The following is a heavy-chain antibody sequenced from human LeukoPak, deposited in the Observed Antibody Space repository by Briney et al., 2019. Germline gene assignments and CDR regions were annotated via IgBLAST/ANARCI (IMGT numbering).Heavy chain of an antibody. D-gene: IGHD3-22*01. J-gene: IGHJ4*02. CDR3: ARTMHYYDSSGYIFDY. Sequence: SQSLSLTCRVSGGSIRSYYLGWLRHTQKQGLEWIGFIYSSGSTTYNPSLKSRVAISVDTSKNQFSLRLSSVTAADTAVYYCARTMHYYDSSGYIFDYWGQGTLVTVSS. V-gene: IGHV4-4*09. CDR2: IYSSGST. CDR1: GGSIRSYY.